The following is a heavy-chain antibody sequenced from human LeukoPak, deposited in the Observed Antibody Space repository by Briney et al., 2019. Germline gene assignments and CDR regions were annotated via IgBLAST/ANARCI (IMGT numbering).Heavy chain of an antibody. V-gene: IGHV3-74*01. CDR2: IRGDGYDT. CDR1: GFSFSDFW. Sequence: GGSLRLSCTASGFSFSDFWMHWVRQVPGKGLVWVSRIRGDGYDTNYADSVRGRFTISRDNAQNTLYLQMNSLRTEDTAVYYCASDRVLGSGSLGNWGQGTLVTVSS. CDR3: ASDRVLGSGSLGN. D-gene: IGHD3-10*01. J-gene: IGHJ1*01.